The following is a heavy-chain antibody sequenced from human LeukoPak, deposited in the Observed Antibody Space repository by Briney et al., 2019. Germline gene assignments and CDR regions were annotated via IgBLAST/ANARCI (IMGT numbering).Heavy chain of an antibody. V-gene: IGHV5-51*01. CDR3: ARHRRATVNHYYYGMDV. CDR1: GSFFTSYW. D-gene: IGHD4-17*01. J-gene: IGHJ6*02. CDR2: IYPGDSDT. Sequence: GASLQISCQGSGSFFTSYWIGCVRPLPGKGLEWMGIIYPGDSDTRYSPSFQGQVTISADKSISTAYLQWSSLKASDTAMYYCARHRRATVNHYYYGMDVWGQGTTVTVSS.